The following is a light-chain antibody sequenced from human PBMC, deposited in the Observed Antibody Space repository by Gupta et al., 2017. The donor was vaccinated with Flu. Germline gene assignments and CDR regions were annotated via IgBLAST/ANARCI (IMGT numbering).Light chain of an antibody. Sequence: QTVVTQEPSFSVSPGGTVTLTCGLSSCSVATSYYPSWYQQTPGQAPRPRIYSRNTRSSGVPDRFSASILGTKAVINLTGDEADDESDDDCELAMSSGMMVFGGGTKLTGL. V-gene: IGLV8-61*01. J-gene: IGLJ3*02. CDR2: SRN. CDR1: SCSVATSYY. CDR3: ELAMSSGMMV.